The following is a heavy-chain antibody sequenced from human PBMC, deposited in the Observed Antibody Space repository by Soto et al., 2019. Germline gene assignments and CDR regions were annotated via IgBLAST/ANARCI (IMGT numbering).Heavy chain of an antibody. V-gene: IGHV1-2*02. D-gene: IGHD3-3*01. CDR3: ASELRFLEWLSNGMDA. CDR1: GYTFTGYY. J-gene: IGHJ6*02. CDR2: INPNSGGT. Sequence: ASVKVYCKASGYTFTGYYMHWVRQAPGQGLEWMGWINPNSGGTNYAQKFQGRVTMTRDTSISTDYMELSRLRSDDTAVYYCASELRFLEWLSNGMDAWGQGTTVTVYS.